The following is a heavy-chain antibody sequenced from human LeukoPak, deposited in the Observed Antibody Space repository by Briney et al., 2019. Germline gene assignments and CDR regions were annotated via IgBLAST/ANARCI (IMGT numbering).Heavy chain of an antibody. D-gene: IGHD2-2*02. CDR3: AREFASRYCSSTSCYTYNWFDP. Sequence: SQTLSLTCTVSGVSVSSGGYYWRWLRQPPGKGLEWIGYIYYSGSTYYHPSLKSRVTISVDTSKNQFSLKLSSVTAADTAVYYCAREFASRYCSSTSCYTYNWFDPWGQGTLVTVSS. CDR1: GVSVSSGGYY. V-gene: IGHV4-31*03. CDR2: IYYSGST. J-gene: IGHJ5*02.